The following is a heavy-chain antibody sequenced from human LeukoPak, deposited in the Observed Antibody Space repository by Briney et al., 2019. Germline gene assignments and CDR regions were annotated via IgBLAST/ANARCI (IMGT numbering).Heavy chain of an antibody. D-gene: IGHD6-19*01. CDR2: ISGSGGST. J-gene: IGHJ4*02. CDR3: ARRSGIAVAGAFDY. CDR1: GFTSSSYA. V-gene: IGHV3-23*01. Sequence: PGGSLRLSCAASGFTSSSYAMSWVRQAPGKGLEWVSAISGSGGSTYYADSVKGRFSISRDNSKNTLYLQMNSLRAEDTAVYYCARRSGIAVAGAFDYWGQGTLVTVSS.